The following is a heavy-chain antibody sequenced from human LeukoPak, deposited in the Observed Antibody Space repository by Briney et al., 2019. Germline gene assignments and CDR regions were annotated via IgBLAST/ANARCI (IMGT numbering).Heavy chain of an antibody. V-gene: IGHV1-18*01. CDR2: ISAYNGNT. D-gene: IGHD4-17*01. CDR1: GYTFTSYG. J-gene: IGHJ4*02. Sequence: ASVKVSCKASGYTFTSYGISWVRQAPGQGLEWMGWISAYNGNTNYAQKLQGRVTMTTDTSASTAYMELRSLRSDDTAVYYCARDPTYGDPADYWGQGTLVTVSS. CDR3: ARDPTYGDPADY.